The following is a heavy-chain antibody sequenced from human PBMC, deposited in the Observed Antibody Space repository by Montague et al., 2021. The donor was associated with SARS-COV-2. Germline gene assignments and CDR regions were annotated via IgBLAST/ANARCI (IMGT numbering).Heavy chain of an antibody. CDR2: MPYSGST. J-gene: IGHJ2*01. V-gene: IGHV4-39*01. D-gene: IGHD2/OR15-2a*01. Sequence: SETLSLTCTVSGDSISRNSYYWGWIRQPPGKGLEWIGSMPYSGSTYHNSSLKSRVSISVDTSKNQFSLKFSSMTAADTAVYYCAKSAWHNWYFDIWGRGTLVTVSS. CDR3: AKSAWHNWYFDI. CDR1: GDSISRNSYY.